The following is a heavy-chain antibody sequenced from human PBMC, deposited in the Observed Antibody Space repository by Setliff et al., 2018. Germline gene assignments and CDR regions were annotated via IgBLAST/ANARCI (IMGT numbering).Heavy chain of an antibody. CDR3: ARDPLGEIAVAGHDAFDI. Sequence: PSETLSLTCTVSGGSISSSSYYWGWIRQPPGKGLEWIGSICYSGSTYYNPSLKSRVTISVDTSKNQFSLKLSSVTAADTAVYYCARDPLGEIAVAGHDAFDIWGQGTMVTVSS. D-gene: IGHD6-19*01. CDR2: ICYSGST. CDR1: GGSISSSSYY. V-gene: IGHV4-39*07. J-gene: IGHJ3*02.